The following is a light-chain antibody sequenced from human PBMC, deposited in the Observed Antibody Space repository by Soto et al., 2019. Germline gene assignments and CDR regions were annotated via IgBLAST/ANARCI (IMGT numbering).Light chain of an antibody. V-gene: IGKV1-39*01. CDR3: QQSYSSPRT. Sequence: DIQMTQTPSSLSASVGDRVTITCRASQRVSSSLNWYQQKPGDVPKLLIYSASRLQSGVPSRFSGSGSGTDFTLTISGLQREDFATYYCQQSYSSPRTFGQGTKLEI. J-gene: IGKJ2*01. CDR1: QRVSSS. CDR2: SAS.